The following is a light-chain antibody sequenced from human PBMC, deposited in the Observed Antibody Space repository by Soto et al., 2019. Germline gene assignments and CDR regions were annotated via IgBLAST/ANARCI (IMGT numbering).Light chain of an antibody. CDR1: NIGSKS. Sequence: SYELTQPPSVSVAPGKTARITCGGNNIGSKSVHWYQQKLGQAPVLVIYYDSDRPSGIPERFSGSNSGNTATLTISRVEAGDEADYYCQGWDRSRDRDVVFGGGTKRTVL. CDR3: QGWDRSRDRDVV. J-gene: IGLJ2*01. V-gene: IGLV3-21*04. CDR2: YDS.